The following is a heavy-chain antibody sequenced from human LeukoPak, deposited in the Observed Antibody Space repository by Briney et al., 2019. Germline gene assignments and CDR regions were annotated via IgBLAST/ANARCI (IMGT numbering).Heavy chain of an antibody. CDR1: GGSFSGYY. CDR2: INHSGST. CDR3: ARGGYYDFWSGFYFDY. D-gene: IGHD3-3*01. J-gene: IGHJ4*02. V-gene: IGHV4-34*01. Sequence: ASETLSLTCAVYGGSFSGYYWSWIRQPPGKGLEWIGEINHSGSTNYNPSLKSRVTISVDTSKNQFSLKLSSVTAADTAVYYCARGGYYDFWSGFYFDYWGQGTLVTVSS.